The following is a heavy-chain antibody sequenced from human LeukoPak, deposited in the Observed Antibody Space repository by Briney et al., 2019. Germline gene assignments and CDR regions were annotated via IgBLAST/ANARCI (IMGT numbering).Heavy chain of an antibody. CDR2: ISGSGGST. V-gene: IGHV3-23*01. Sequence: GGSLRLSCAASGFTFSSYAMSWVRQAPGKGLEWVSAISGSGGSTYYADSVKGRFTISRDNAKNSLYLQMNSLRAEDTALYYCAKDGESDFWSGYPDYWGQGTLVTVSS. CDR1: GFTFSSYA. D-gene: IGHD3-3*01. CDR3: AKDGESDFWSGYPDY. J-gene: IGHJ4*02.